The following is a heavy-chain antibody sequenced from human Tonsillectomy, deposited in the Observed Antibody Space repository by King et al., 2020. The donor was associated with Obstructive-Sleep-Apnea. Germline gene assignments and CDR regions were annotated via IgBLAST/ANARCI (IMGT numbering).Heavy chain of an antibody. V-gene: IGHV6-1*01. CDR2: TYYRSKWYN. Sequence: VQLQQSGPSLVKPSQTLSLTCAISGDSVSSNSAAWNWIRQSPSRGLEWLGRTYYRSKWYNDYAISVKSRITINPDTSKNHLSLQLTSVTPEDTAVYYCARQSIVAPGAWFDPWGQGTLATVSS. CDR1: GDSVSSNSAA. CDR3: ARQSIVAPGAWFDP. J-gene: IGHJ5*02. D-gene: IGHD1-26*01.